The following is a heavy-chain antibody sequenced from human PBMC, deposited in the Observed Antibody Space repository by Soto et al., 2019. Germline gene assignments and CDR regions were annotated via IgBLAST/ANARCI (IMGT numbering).Heavy chain of an antibody. J-gene: IGHJ4*02. CDR3: ARDRVDCSGGSCYPETDY. CDR2: ISAYNGNT. CDR1: GYTFTSYG. V-gene: IGHV1-18*01. D-gene: IGHD2-15*01. Sequence: QVQLVQSGAEVKKPGASVKVSCKASGYTFTSYGISWVRQAPGQGLEWMGWISAYNGNTNYAQKLQGRVTMTTDTATRIAYMELGSLRSDDTAVYYGARDRVDCSGGSCYPETDYWGRGTLVTVSS.